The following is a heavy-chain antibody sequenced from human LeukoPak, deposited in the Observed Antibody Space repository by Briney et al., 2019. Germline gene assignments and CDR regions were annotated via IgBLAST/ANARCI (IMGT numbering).Heavy chain of an antibody. V-gene: IGHV3-33*01. J-gene: IGHJ4*02. CDR2: IWYDVSNK. CDR1: GFTFSTYG. D-gene: IGHD6-19*01. Sequence: QPGSSLRLSCAASGFTFSTYGMHWVRQAPGKGLEWVADIWYDVSNKYCEDSVKGRFTISRDNSKNTLYLQMNSLRAEDTAVYYCARDPGVRWLVGFDYWGQGTLVTVSS. CDR3: ARDPGVRWLVGFDY.